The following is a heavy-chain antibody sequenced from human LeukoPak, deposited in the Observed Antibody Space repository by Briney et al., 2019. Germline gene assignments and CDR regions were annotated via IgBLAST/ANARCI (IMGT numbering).Heavy chain of an antibody. CDR2: ISPGDSDT. V-gene: IGHV5-51*01. CDR3: ATSVGAEYFQH. CDR1: GYSFTNYW. J-gene: IGHJ1*01. Sequence: GESLKISCKGSGYSFTNYWIGWVRQMPGEGLEWMGIISPGDSDTRYSPSFQGHVTISADKSITTAYLQWRSLKASDTAMFYCATSVGAEYFQHWGQGTLVTVSS.